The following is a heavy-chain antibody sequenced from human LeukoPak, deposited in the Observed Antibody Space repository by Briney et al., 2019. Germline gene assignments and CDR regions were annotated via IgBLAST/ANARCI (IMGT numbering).Heavy chain of an antibody. CDR3: ARDPIYYDSREPNWFDP. V-gene: IGHV3-21*01. CDR2: ISSSSRDI. J-gene: IGHJ5*02. Sequence: GGSLRLSCAASGFTFTSYAMNWVRQAPGKGLEWVSSISSSSRDINYADSVKGRFTISRDNAKNSLYLQMNSLRAEDTAVYYCARDPIYYDSREPNWFDPWGQGTLVTVSS. CDR1: GFTFTSYA. D-gene: IGHD3-22*01.